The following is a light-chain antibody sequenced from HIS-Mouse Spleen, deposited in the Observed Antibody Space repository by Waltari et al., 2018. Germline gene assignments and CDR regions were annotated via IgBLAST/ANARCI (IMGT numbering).Light chain of an antibody. CDR2: KAS. J-gene: IGKJ1*01. V-gene: IGKV1-5*03. CDR1: QSISSW. Sequence: DIQMTQSPSTLSASVGDRVTITCRASQSISSWLAWYQQKPGKAPKRLIYKASSIEIGVPSRFSGSGSGTEFTLTISSLQPDDFATYYCQQYNSWWTFGQGTKVEIK. CDR3: QQYNSWWT.